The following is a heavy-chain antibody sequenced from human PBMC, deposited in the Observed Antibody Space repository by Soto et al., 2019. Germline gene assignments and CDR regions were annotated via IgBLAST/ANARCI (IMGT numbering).Heavy chain of an antibody. J-gene: IGHJ3*02. V-gene: IGHV4-38-2*02. CDR2: IYHSGST. D-gene: IGHD3-22*01. CDR3: ARDLNHVWNYYDSSGFDI. CDR1: GYSISSGYY. Sequence: SETLSLTCTVSGYSISSGYYWGWIRQPPGKGLEWIGSIYHSGSTYYNPSLKSRVTISVDTSKNQFSLKLSSVTAADTAVYYCARDLNHVWNYYDSSGFDIWGQGTMVTVSS.